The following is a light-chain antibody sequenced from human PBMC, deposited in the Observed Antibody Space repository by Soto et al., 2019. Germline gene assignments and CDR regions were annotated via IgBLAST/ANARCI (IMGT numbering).Light chain of an antibody. J-gene: IGKJ4*02. CDR2: DAS. CDR1: QSVTSN. CDR3: QQYTKGILWR. Sequence: EKGVTISPSTLCRSPLFLPTLSFRSSQSVTSNFAWYQQKPGQAPRLLIYDASTRATGIQARFSGSGSGTEFTLTISSLQSEDFAVYYCQQYTKGILWRFGRGTKVAIK. V-gene: IGKV3-15*01.